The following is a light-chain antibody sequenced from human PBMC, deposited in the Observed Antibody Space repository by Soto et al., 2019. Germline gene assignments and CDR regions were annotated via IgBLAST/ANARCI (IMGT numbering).Light chain of an antibody. Sequence: QSVLTQPASVSGSPGQSIAISCTGTSSDVGGYNYVSWYHQHPGKAPKLMIHEVSNRPSGVSDRFSGSKSGNTASLTISGLQADDEADYYCSSHTSYSTRVFGTGTKVTVL. CDR1: SSDVGGYNY. CDR2: EVS. CDR3: SSHTSYSTRV. J-gene: IGLJ1*01. V-gene: IGLV2-14*01.